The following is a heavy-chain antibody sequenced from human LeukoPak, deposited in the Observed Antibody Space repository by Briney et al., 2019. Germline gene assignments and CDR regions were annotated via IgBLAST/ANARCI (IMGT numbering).Heavy chain of an antibody. CDR2: ISGSGGST. D-gene: IGHD3-3*01. J-gene: IGHJ4*02. Sequence: PGGSLRLSCAASGFTFSSYAMSWVRQAPGKGLEWVPAISGSGGSTYYADSVKGRFTISRGNSKNTLYLQMNSLRAEDTAVYYCANADLEWSLPHFDYWGQGTLVTVSS. CDR1: GFTFSSYA. V-gene: IGHV3-23*01. CDR3: ANADLEWSLPHFDY.